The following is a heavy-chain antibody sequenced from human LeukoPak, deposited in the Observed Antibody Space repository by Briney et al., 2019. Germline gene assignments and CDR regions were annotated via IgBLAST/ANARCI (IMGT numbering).Heavy chain of an antibody. CDR2: IKTDGSEK. V-gene: IGHV3-7*03. CDR1: GFTFSSYW. CDR3: ARGDFYGSGSYYHDAFDI. D-gene: IGHD3-10*01. J-gene: IGHJ3*02. Sequence: GGSLRLSCEASGFTFSSYWMSWVRQAPGKGLEWVANIKTDGSEKYYVDSVKGRFTISRDNAKNSLYLQMNSLRAEDTAVYYCARGDFYGSGSYYHDAFDIWGQGTMVTVSS.